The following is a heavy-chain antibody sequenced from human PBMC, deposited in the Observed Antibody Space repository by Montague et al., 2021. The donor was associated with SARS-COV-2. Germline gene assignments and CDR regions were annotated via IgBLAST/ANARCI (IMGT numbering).Heavy chain of an antibody. CDR2: IDNSGTT. D-gene: IGHD3-10*01. CDR1: GGSISCGGYF. J-gene: IGHJ6*02. V-gene: IGHV4-31*03. Sequence: TLSLTCTVSGGSISCGGYFWNWIRQPPGKGLEWIGYIDNSGTTYYNPSLKSRVSLSVDTSKNQFSLNLRSATAADTAFYYCARDLGGIDVWGQGTTVIVSS. CDR3: ARDLGGIDV.